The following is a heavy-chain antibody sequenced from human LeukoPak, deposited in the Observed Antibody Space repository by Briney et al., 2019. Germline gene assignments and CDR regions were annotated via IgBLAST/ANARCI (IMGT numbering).Heavy chain of an antibody. CDR1: GGSITDSSYY. CDR3: ARGLLLA. Sequence: SETLSLTCSVSGGSITDSSYYWGWLRQSPGKGLEWIGSIFYSGTTYYNPSLTSRVTISVDTSKDQFSLKLSSVTAADTAVYYCARGLLLAWGQGTLVTVSS. D-gene: IGHD3-22*01. CDR2: IFYSGTT. V-gene: IGHV4-39*01. J-gene: IGHJ5*02.